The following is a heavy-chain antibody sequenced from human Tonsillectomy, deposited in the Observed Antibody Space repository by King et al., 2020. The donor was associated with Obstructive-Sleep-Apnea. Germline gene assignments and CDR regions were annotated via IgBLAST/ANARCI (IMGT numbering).Heavy chain of an antibody. J-gene: IGHJ4*02. CDR3: ARNSSSWYYFDY. CDR2: ICSSGATI. Sequence: VQLVESGGGLVKPGGSLRLSCAASGFIFSDYYMTLIRQAPGKGLCGGSYICSSGATIYYADSVKGRFTISRDNAKNSLVLQMSSLRAEDTAVYYCARNSSSWYYFDYWGQGTLVTVSS. CDR1: GFIFSDYY. V-gene: IGHV3-11*01. D-gene: IGHD6-13*01.